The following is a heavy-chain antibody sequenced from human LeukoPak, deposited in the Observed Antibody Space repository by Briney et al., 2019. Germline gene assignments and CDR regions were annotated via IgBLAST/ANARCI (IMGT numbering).Heavy chain of an antibody. V-gene: IGHV3-23*01. D-gene: IGHD3-9*01. CDR3: ATDHYDILTGYFDGSKA. Sequence: GGSLRLSCAASGFTFSSYAMSWVRQAPGKGLEWVSAISGSGGSTYYEDSVKGRFTISRDNSKNTLYLQMNSLSAEDTAVYYCATDHYDILTGYFDGSKAWGQGTLVTVSS. J-gene: IGHJ5*02. CDR1: GFTFSSYA. CDR2: ISGSGGST.